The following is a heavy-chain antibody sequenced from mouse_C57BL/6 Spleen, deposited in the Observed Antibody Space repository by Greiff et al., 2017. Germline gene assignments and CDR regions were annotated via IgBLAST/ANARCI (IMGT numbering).Heavy chain of an antibody. J-gene: IGHJ4*01. CDR1: GYTFTSYW. Sequence: VKLQQPGTELVKPGASVKLSCKASGYTFTSYWMPWVKQRPGQGLEWIGNINPSNGGTNYNEKFKSKATLTVDKSSSTAYMQLSSLTSEDSAVYYCARSTTVVAGDYWGQGTSVTVSS. CDR2: INPSNGGT. D-gene: IGHD1-1*01. CDR3: ARSTTVVAGDY. V-gene: IGHV1-53*01.